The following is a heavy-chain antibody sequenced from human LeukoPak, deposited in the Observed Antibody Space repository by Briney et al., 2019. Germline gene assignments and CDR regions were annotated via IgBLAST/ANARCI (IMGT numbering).Heavy chain of an antibody. CDR3: AREISRFGI. CDR1: GFTFSNYG. J-gene: IGHJ4*02. Sequence: GGSLRLSCAASGFTFSNYGMHWVRQAPGKGLEWVSGIYTGGTTYYTDSVKGRFTISRDNPNNTLYLQMHSLRAEDTAVYYCAREISRFGIWGQGTLVTVSS. V-gene: IGHV3-NL1*01. CDR2: IYTGGTT. D-gene: IGHD3-16*01.